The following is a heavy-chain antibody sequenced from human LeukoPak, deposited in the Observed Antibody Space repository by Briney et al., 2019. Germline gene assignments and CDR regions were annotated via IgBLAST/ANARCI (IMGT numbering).Heavy chain of an antibody. J-gene: IGHJ5*02. V-gene: IGHV3-30*18. CDR3: AKAAVAGVLYIWFDP. Sequence: GGSLRLSCAASGFTFSSYGMHWVRQAPGKGLEWVAVISNDGSNKYYADSVKGRFTISRDNSKNTLYLQMNSLRAEDTAVYYCAKAAVAGVLYIWFDPWGQGTLVTVSS. CDR2: ISNDGSNK. D-gene: IGHD6-19*01. CDR1: GFTFSSYG.